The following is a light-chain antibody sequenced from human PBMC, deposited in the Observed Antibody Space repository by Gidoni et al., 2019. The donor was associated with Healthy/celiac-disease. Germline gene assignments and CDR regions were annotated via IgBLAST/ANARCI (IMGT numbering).Light chain of an antibody. CDR1: NIGSNS. V-gene: IGLV3-21*02. CDR3: QVWDSSSDHVV. CDR2: YDS. Sequence: SYLLTQPPSLSVAPVQTARITCGGNNIGSNSVHWYQQKPGQAPVLVVSYDSDRPSGIPERFAGSNSGNTATLTISRVEAGDEADYSCQVWDSSSDHVVFGGGTKPPVL. J-gene: IGLJ2*01.